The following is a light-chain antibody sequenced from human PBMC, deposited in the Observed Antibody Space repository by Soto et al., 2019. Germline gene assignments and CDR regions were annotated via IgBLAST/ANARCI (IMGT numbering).Light chain of an antibody. Sequence: EIVMTQSPATLSVSPGERATLSCRASQSIGSNLAWYQQKPGQAPRLVIYASSIRASDFPARISGSGSGTDFTLTISRLEPEDFAVYYCQQYGSSSWTFGQGTKVDIK. CDR1: QSIGSN. CDR3: QQYGSSSWT. J-gene: IGKJ1*01. CDR2: ASS. V-gene: IGKV3-20*01.